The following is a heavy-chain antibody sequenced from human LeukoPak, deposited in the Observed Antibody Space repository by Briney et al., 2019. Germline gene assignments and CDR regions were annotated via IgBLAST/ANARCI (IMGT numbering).Heavy chain of an antibody. Sequence: ASVKVSCKASGYTFTSYGISWVRQAPGQGLEWMGWISADNGDTNYAQKFQGRVTMTRNTSISTAYMELSSLRSEDTAVYYCARGGEMYGDYDKWGQGTLVTVSS. D-gene: IGHD4-17*01. CDR1: GYTFTSYG. V-gene: IGHV1-18*01. CDR2: ISADNGDT. CDR3: ARGGEMYGDYDK. J-gene: IGHJ4*02.